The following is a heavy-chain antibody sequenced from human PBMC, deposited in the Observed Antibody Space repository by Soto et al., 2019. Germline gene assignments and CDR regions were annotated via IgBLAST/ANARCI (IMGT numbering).Heavy chain of an antibody. D-gene: IGHD6-19*01. CDR1: CYTFTSYG. CDR3: ARDLDPQWLVLYY. Sequence: SVKVSVKASCYTFTSYGISWVRQAPGQGLEWMGWISAYNGNTNYAQKLQGRVTMTTDTSTSTAYMELRSLRSDDTAVYYCARDLDPQWLVLYYWGQGTLVTVSS. CDR2: ISAYNGNT. J-gene: IGHJ4*02. V-gene: IGHV1-18*04.